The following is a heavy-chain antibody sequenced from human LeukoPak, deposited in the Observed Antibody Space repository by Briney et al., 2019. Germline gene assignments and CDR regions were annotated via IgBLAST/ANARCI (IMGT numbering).Heavy chain of an antibody. CDR3: ARDRVRGVPEYYFDY. D-gene: IGHD3-10*01. J-gene: IGHJ4*02. V-gene: IGHV1-18*01. CDR1: GYTFTSYG. CDR2: ISAYNGNT. Sequence: ASVKVSCKASGYTFTSYGISWVRQAPGQGLEWMGWISAYNGNTNYAQKFQGRVTMTRDTSISTAYMELSRLRSDDTAVYYCARDRVRGVPEYYFDYWGQGTLVTVSS.